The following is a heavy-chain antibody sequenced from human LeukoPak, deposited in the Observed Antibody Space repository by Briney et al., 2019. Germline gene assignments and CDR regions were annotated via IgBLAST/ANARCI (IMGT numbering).Heavy chain of an antibody. V-gene: IGHV1-69*05. D-gene: IGHD6-6*01. Sequence: ASVKVSCKASGGTFSSYAISWVRQAPEQGLEWMGGIIPIFGTANYAQEFQGRVTITTDESTSTAYMELSSLRSEDTAVYYCARTRAYSSSYLRVLWAFDIWGQGTMVTVSS. J-gene: IGHJ3*02. CDR2: IIPIFGTA. CDR1: GGTFSSYA. CDR3: ARTRAYSSSYLRVLWAFDI.